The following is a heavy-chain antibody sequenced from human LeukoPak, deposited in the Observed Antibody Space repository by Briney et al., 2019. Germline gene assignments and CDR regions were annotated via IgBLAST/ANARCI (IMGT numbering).Heavy chain of an antibody. D-gene: IGHD5-12*01. CDR3: GRDQGYSGYPGNYYYYVMVV. J-gene: IGHJ6*04. CDR1: GFTFSSYE. CDR2: ISSSGSTI. V-gene: IGHV3-48*03. Sequence: GGSLRLSCAASGFTFSSYEMNWVRQAPGKGLEWVSYISSSGSTIYYADSVKGRFTISRDNAKNSLYLQMNSLRAEDTAVYYCGRDQGYSGYPGNYYYYVMVVGGKGPTLPV.